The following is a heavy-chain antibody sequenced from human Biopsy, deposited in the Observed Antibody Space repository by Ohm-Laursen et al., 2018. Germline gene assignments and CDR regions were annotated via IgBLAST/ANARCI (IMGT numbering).Heavy chain of an antibody. D-gene: IGHD4-17*01. J-gene: IGHJ4*02. CDR2: INQSGST. CDR3: GNEVYGRDY. Sequence: SLTLSLTYVDFGGTFSDYSWTWIRQPPGKGLEWIGQINQSGSTNYNPSLKSRVTISADASKYEFSLRLTSVTAADTAVYFCGNEVYGRDYWGLGARVTVSS. V-gene: IGHV4-34*08. CDR1: GGTFSDYS.